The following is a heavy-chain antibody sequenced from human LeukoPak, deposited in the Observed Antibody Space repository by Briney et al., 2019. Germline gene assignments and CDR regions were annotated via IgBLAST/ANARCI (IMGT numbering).Heavy chain of an antibody. CDR3: AKGPTPRAMITCGGVLDY. D-gene: IGHD3-16*01. Sequence: GGSLRLSCAASGFTFSSYAMSWVRQAPGKGLEWVSAISGSGGSTYYADSVKGRFTISRDNSKNTLYLQMNSLRAEDTAVYYCAKGPTPRAMITCGGVLDYWGQGTLVTVSS. CDR2: ISGSGGST. J-gene: IGHJ4*02. V-gene: IGHV3-23*01. CDR1: GFTFSSYA.